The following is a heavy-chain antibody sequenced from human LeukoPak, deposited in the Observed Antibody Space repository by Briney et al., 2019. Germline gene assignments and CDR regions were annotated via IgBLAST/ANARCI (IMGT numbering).Heavy chain of an antibody. J-gene: IGHJ3*02. Sequence: ASVKVSCKASGYTFTSYYMHWVRQAPGQGLEWMGIINPSGGSTIYAQKFQGRVTMTRDTSTSTVYMELSSLRSEDTAVYYCARSTLSWDAFDIWGQGTMVTVSS. CDR2: INPSGGST. D-gene: IGHD6-13*01. CDR1: GYTFTSYY. V-gene: IGHV1-46*01. CDR3: ARSTLSWDAFDI.